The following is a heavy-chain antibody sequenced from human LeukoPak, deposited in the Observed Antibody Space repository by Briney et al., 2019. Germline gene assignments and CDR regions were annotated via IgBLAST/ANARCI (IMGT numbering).Heavy chain of an antibody. V-gene: IGHV3-23*01. CDR3: AKDSGWSAFDI. Sequence: PGGSLRLSCAASGFTFSSYSMNWVRQAPGKGLEWVSGISGSGGSTYYADSVKGRFTTSRDNSKNTVYLQVNSLRADDTTVYYCAKDSGWSAFDIWGQGTMVTVSS. J-gene: IGHJ3*02. CDR1: GFTFSSYS. D-gene: IGHD6-19*01. CDR2: ISGSGGST.